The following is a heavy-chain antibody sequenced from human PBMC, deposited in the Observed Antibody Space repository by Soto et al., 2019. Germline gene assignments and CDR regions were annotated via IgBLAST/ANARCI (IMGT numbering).Heavy chain of an antibody. CDR1: IDSFTNYY. CDR2: INHSGTT. J-gene: IGHJ4*02. CDR3: ARGGTIFGMLTLRDYFAD. V-gene: IGHV4-34*01. D-gene: IGHD3-3*01. Sequence: SETLSLTCAVHIDSFTNYYWTWIRQPPGKGLEWIGEINHSGTTHYNPSLKSRVTISVDTSKNQFSLNVTSVTAADTAVYYCARGGTIFGMLTLRDYFADWGQGTLVTVSS.